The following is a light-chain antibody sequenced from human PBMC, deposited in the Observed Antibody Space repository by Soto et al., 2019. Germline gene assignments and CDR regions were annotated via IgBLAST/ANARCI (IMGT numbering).Light chain of an antibody. CDR2: DVN. Sequence: QSALTQPASVSGSPGQSITIFCTGTSSDVGGYNYVSWYQQHPGKAPKLMIYDVNNRPSGVSNRFSGSKSGNTASLTISGLQAEDEADYYCSSFTIITTYVFGTGTKLTVL. CDR1: SSDVGGYNY. CDR3: SSFTIITTYV. V-gene: IGLV2-14*01. J-gene: IGLJ1*01.